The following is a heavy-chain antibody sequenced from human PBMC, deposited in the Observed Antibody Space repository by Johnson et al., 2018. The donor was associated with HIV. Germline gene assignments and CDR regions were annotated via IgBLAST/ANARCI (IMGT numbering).Heavy chain of an antibody. CDR1: GFSFSDYY. Sequence: VQLVESGGGLVKPGGSLRLSCAASGFSFSDYYISWIRQAPGKGLEWVANIKQDGSEKYSVDSVKGRFTISRDNSKNTLYLQMNSLKTEDTAVYYCTTPRCGADCTKAHAFDIWGQGTMVTVSS. D-gene: IGHD2-21*02. J-gene: IGHJ3*02. V-gene: IGHV3-7*03. CDR2: IKQDGSEK. CDR3: TTPRCGADCTKAHAFDI.